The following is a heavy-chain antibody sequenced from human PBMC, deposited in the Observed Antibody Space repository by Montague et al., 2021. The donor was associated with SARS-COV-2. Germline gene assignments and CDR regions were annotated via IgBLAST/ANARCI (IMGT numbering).Heavy chain of an antibody. CDR3: ARLLRWGLIATEYYFDY. Sequence: ILSLTCTVSGGSISSGSYYWSWIRQPAGKGLEWIGRIYTSGSTNYNPSLKSRVTISVDTSKNQFSLKLSSVAAADTAVYYCARLLRWGLIATEYYFDYWGQGTLVTVSS. V-gene: IGHV4-61*02. CDR1: GGSISSGSYY. CDR2: IYTSGST. D-gene: IGHD6-25*01. J-gene: IGHJ4*02.